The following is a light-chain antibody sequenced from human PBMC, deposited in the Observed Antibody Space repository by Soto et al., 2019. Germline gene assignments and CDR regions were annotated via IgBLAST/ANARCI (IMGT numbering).Light chain of an antibody. V-gene: IGKV1D-12*01. Sequence: DIQMTQFPSSVSASVGDRVTITCRASQDIANWVSWYQVKPGKAPQFLIYGASTSQSGVPARFSGSGSGTEFTLTISSLQHEDSGTYYCQQAKTFPVTFGQGTRLEMK. CDR1: QDIANW. J-gene: IGKJ5*01. CDR2: GAS. CDR3: QQAKTFPVT.